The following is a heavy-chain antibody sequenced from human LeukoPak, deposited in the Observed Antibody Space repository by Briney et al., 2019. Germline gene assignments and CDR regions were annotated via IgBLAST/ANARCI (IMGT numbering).Heavy chain of an antibody. Sequence: AGGSPRLSCAASGFTFSDLFIDWVRQAPGKGLEWVGRTKNKAYSYTTEYAASVKGRFTISRDDAKNSLYLQINSLRDEDTALYYCAKEGPSSSGYQPLDSWGQGTLVTVSS. CDR1: GFTFSDLF. V-gene: IGHV3-72*01. D-gene: IGHD3-22*01. CDR3: AKEGPSSSGYQPLDS. CDR2: TKNKAYSYTT. J-gene: IGHJ4*02.